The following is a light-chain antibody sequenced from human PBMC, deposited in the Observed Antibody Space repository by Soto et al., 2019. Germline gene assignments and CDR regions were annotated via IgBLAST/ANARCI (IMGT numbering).Light chain of an antibody. CDR1: QDISSW. CDR3: QHFGFPQWT. CDR2: AAS. V-gene: IGKV1-12*01. Sequence: DLQMTQSPSSVSASVGDTVTITCRASQDISSWLAWFQQKPGRAPKLLLYAASSLQSGVPPRFSGSGSGADFTLTISRLEPEDSAVYFCQHFGFPQWTFGQGTKVEIK. J-gene: IGKJ1*01.